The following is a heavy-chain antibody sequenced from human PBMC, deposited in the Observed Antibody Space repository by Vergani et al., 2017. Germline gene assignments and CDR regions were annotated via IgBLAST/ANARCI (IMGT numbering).Heavy chain of an antibody. CDR1: GFTSSYYG. CDR3: ATKSCGTPGCQIGYFRE. J-gene: IGHJ1*01. CDR2: ISYEGTQK. V-gene: IGHV3-30*03. D-gene: IGHD1-1*01. Sequence: QVHLVESGGGVVQPGRSLRLSRVVSGFTSSYYGMHWVRQAPGKGLEWVAVISYEGTQKYYADSVKGRFTISRDNSKSTLYLQMNSLRTEDTAVYYCATKSCGTPGCQIGYFREWGQGTLVTVSS.